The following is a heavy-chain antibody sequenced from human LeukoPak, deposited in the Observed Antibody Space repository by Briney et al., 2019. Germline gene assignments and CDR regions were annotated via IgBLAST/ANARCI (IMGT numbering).Heavy chain of an antibody. D-gene: IGHD1-26*01. J-gene: IGHJ4*02. CDR2: INNVGSHI. CDR3: SRDPTYYLRYGYFDY. V-gene: IGHV3-21*01. CDR1: GFTLSSSA. Sequence: PGGSLRLSCAASGFTLSSSAMNWVRQAPGKGLEWVSSINNVGSHIYYAGSVKGRFTVSRDNTKNSLYLQMNSLRAEDTAVYYCSRDPTYYLRYGYFDYWGQGALVTVSS.